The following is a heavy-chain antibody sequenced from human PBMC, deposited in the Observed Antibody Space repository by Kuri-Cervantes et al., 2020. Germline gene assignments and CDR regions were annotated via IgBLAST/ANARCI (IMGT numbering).Heavy chain of an antibody. D-gene: IGHD5-18*01. Sequence: GSLRLSCTVSGGSISSYYWGWIRQPPGKGLEWIGSIYYSGSTYYNPSLKSRVTISVDTSKNQFSLKLSSVTAADTAVYYCARSGGIQLWSSGLDYWGQGTLVTVSS. V-gene: IGHV4-39*01. CDR2: IYYSGST. CDR3: ARSGGIQLWSSGLDY. CDR1: GGSISSYY. J-gene: IGHJ4*02.